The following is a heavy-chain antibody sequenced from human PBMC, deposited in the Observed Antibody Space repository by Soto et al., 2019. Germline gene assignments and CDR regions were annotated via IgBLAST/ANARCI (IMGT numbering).Heavy chain of an antibody. CDR1: GFTFDDYA. J-gene: IGHJ4*02. D-gene: IGHD2-15*01. CDR3: AKSHILGYCSGGSCYLDY. CDR2: ISWNSGSI. V-gene: IGHV3-9*01. Sequence: PGGSLRLSCAASGFTFDDYAMHWVRQAPGKGLEWVSGISWNSGSIGYADSVKGRFTISRDNAKNSLYLQMNSLRAEDTALYYCAKSHILGYCSGGSCYLDYWGQGTLLTVSS.